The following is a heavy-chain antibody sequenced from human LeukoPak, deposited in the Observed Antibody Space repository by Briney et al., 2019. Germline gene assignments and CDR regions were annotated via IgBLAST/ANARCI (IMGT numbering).Heavy chain of an antibody. J-gene: IGHJ4*02. D-gene: IGHD2-15*01. Sequence: SETLSLTCAVYGGFFSGYYWSWIRQPPGKGLEWIGEINHSGSTNYNPSLKSRITISVDTSKNQFSLELSSVTAADTAVYYCARQPGYCSGGSCYPEGYFYYWGQGTLVTVSS. CDR2: INHSGST. CDR3: ARQPGYCSGGSCYPEGYFYY. CDR1: GGFFSGYY. V-gene: IGHV4-34*01.